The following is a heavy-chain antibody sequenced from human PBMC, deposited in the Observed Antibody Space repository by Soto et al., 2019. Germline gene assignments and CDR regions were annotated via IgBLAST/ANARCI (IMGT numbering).Heavy chain of an antibody. CDR3: ARDSYDIFTHDYYGMDV. Sequence: DSVQVSCKASGYTFTSYAMHWVRQAPGQRLEWMGWINAGNGNTKYSQKFQGRVTITRDTSASTAYMELSSLRSEDTAVYYCARDSYDIFTHDYYGMDVWGQGTTVTVSS. CDR1: GYTFTSYA. J-gene: IGHJ6*02. V-gene: IGHV1-3*01. CDR2: INAGNGNT. D-gene: IGHD3-9*01.